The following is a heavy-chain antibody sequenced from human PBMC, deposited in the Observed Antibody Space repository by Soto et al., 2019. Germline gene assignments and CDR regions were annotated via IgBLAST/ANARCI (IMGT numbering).Heavy chain of an antibody. CDR1: GFDFSNYA. V-gene: IGHV3-23*01. Sequence: EVQLLESGGDLVQPGGSLRISCVASGFDFSNYAVTWVRQAQGKGLEWVSSISRGSSVIDYSDSVKGRFIISRENSKNTLYLQMNSLRAEDTARYYCAKDPNGDYIGAFDDWGQGTMVTVSS. CDR2: ISRGSSVI. D-gene: IGHD4-17*01. CDR3: AKDPNGDYIGAFDD. J-gene: IGHJ4*02.